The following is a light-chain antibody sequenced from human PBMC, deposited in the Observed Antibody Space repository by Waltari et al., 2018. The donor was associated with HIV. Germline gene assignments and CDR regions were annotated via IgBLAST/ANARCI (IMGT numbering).Light chain of an antibody. CDR1: MSTIVAGPD. Sequence: HSILTQPPSVPANPGLRIAISLTGYMSTIVAGPDFYWYRQLPVTSHRLLLFANSNRPSGVPERISGSKSTASASLAITGLQAEDEGYYYCQSSDIRLHGLWVFGGGTKVTVL. CDR2: ANS. J-gene: IGLJ3*02. V-gene: IGLV1-40*01. CDR3: QSSDIRLHGLWV.